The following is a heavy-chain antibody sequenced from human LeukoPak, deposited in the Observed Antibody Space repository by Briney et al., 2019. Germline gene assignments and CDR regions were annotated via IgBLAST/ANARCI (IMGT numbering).Heavy chain of an antibody. D-gene: IGHD3-10*01. CDR2: ISYDGSNK. V-gene: IGHV3-30-3*01. J-gene: IGHJ6*02. CDR1: GFTFSSYA. CDR3: ARVGYYGSGSPQAYYYYYGMDV. Sequence: GGSLRLSCAASGFTFSSYAMHWVRQAPGKGLEWVAVISYDGSNKYYADSVKGRFTTSRDNSKNTLYPQMNSLRAEDTAVYYCARVGYYGSGSPQAYYYYYGMDVWGQGTTVTVSS.